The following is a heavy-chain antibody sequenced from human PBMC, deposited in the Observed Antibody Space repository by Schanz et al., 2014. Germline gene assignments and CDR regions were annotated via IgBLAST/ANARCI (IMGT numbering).Heavy chain of an antibody. CDR3: ARGIESSSWYAFDY. Sequence: EVQLVESGGDLVQPGGSLSLSCAASGFTFSNYAMSWVRQAPGKGLDWVSVISGESAIRDYADSVKDRFTISGDNSKNTLYLQMNSLRPEDTAVYYCARGIESSSWYAFDYWGQGTLVTVSS. V-gene: IGHV3-23*04. D-gene: IGHD6-13*01. CDR1: GFTFSNYA. CDR2: ISGESAIR. J-gene: IGHJ4*02.